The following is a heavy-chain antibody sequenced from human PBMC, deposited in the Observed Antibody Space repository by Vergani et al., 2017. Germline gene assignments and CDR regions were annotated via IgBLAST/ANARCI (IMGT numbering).Heavy chain of an antibody. CDR1: GGTFSSYA. CDR2: IIPILGIA. V-gene: IGHV1-69*04. CDR3: RVGATYYYGMDV. D-gene: IGHD1-26*01. J-gene: IGHJ6*02. Sequence: QVQLVQSGAEVKKPGSSVKVSCKASGGTFSSYAISWVRQAPGQGLEWMGRIIPILGIANYAQKFQGRVTITADKSTSTAYMELSSRRSEDTAVYYCRVGATYYYGMDVWGQGTTVTVSS.